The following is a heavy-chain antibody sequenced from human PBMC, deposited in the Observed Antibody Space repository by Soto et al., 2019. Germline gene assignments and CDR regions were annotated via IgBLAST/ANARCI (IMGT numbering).Heavy chain of an antibody. Sequence: ASVKVSCKTSGYSFTTYGISWVRQAPGQGLEWMGWISGYNGNTNYAQNLQGRVTMTTDTSTSTAYMELRSLRSDDTAVYYCAREGPAPYYYYGRDVWGQGSTVTVSS. CDR1: GYSFTTYG. V-gene: IGHV1-18*01. J-gene: IGHJ6*02. CDR2: ISGYNGNT. CDR3: AREGPAPYYYYGRDV.